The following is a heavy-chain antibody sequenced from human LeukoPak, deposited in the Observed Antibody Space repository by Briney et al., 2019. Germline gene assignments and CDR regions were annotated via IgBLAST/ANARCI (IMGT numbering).Heavy chain of an antibody. D-gene: IGHD6-13*01. CDR1: GGTFSSYA. V-gene: IGHV1-69*13. J-gene: IGHJ4*02. CDR2: IIPIFGTA. CDR3: ASLVGHSSSWYGYYFDY. Sequence: ASVKVSCKASGGTFSSYAISWVRQAPGQELEWMGGIIPIFGTANYAQKFQGRVTITADESTSTAYMELSSLRSEDTAVYYCASLVGHSSSWYGYYFDYWGQGTLVTVSS.